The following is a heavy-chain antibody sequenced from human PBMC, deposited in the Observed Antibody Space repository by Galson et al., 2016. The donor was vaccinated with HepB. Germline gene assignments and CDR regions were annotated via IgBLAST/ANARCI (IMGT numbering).Heavy chain of an antibody. CDR2: TYYRSSWSN. CDR3: ARVKHLSQGFEV. Sequence: AISGDSVSSNYAGWNWIRQSPSRGLEWLGRTYYRSSWSNDYALSVQSRITITPDMSRNQFSLQLKSVTPYDTAVYYRARVKHLSQGFEVWGQGTSVTVSS. J-gene: IGHJ6*02. V-gene: IGHV6-1*01. CDR1: GDSVSSNYAG.